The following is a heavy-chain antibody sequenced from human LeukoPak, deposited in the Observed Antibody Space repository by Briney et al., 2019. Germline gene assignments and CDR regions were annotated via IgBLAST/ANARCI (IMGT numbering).Heavy chain of an antibody. Sequence: GGSLRLSCAASGFTFSSYSMNWVRQAPGKGLEWVSSISRSSSYIYYADSVKGRFTISRDNAKNSLYLQTNSLRAEDTAVYYCARDYAKLGYCSGSSCPDALDVWGQGTMVTVSS. CDR1: GFTFSSYS. D-gene: IGHD2-2*03. CDR3: ARDYAKLGYCSGSSCPDALDV. CDR2: ISRSSSYI. V-gene: IGHV3-21*01. J-gene: IGHJ3*01.